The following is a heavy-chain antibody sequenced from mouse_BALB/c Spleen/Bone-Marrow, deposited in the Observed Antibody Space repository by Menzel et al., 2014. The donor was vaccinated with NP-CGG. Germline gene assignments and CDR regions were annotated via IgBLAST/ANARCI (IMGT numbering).Heavy chain of an antibody. CDR3: ARGRTSHFDY. Sequence: EVKLQESGPELVKPGASVKMSCKASGYTFTSYVMHWVKQKPGQGLEWIGYINPYNDGTKYNEKFKGKATLTLDKSSSTAFMGLSSLASEDSACYYCARGRTSHFDYWGQGTALTVSS. V-gene: IGHV1-14*01. CDR2: INPYNDGT. J-gene: IGHJ2*01. CDR1: GYTFTSYV.